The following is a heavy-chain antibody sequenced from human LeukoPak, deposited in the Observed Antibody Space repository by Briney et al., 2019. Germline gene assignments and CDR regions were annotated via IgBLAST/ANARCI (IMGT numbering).Heavy chain of an antibody. CDR1: GYTFTDYA. CDR2: ISAYNGNT. V-gene: IGHV1-18*01. Sequence: ASVKVSCKASGYTFTDYAISWVRQAPGQGLEWMGWISAYNGNTNYAQKLQGRVTMTTDTSTSTAYMELRSLRSDDTAVYYCARESNYDFWSGYFRGDNWFGPWGQGTLVTVSS. CDR3: ARESNYDFWSGYFRGDNWFGP. J-gene: IGHJ5*02. D-gene: IGHD3-3*01.